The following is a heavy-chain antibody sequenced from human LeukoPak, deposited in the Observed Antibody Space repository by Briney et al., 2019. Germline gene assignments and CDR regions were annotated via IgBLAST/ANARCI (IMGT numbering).Heavy chain of an antibody. CDR2: ISSTGGTI. Sequence: GGSLKLFCAASGFTFSSNSMNWVRQAPGKGLEWVSYISSTGGTIYYADSMKGRVTISRDNAKNSLYLQMNSLRVEDTAVYYCARDLYCSGGSCYPYFDYWGQGTLVTVSS. J-gene: IGHJ4*02. D-gene: IGHD2-15*01. CDR3: ARDLYCSGGSCYPYFDY. V-gene: IGHV3-48*04. CDR1: GFTFSSNS.